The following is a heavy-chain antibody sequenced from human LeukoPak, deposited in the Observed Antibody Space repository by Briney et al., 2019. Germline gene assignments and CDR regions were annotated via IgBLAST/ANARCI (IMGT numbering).Heavy chain of an antibody. CDR3: ARLELEQRSWFDP. D-gene: IGHD1/OR15-1a*01. V-gene: IGHV1-18*01. CDR2: ISAHKGNT. J-gene: IGHJ5*02. Sequence: ASVKVSCKASGYTFTSYRITWVRQAPGQGLEWMGWISAHKGNTLYTQKFQGRLTMTTDTSTTTAYMELRSLRSDDTAVYYCARLELEQRSWFDPWGQGTPVTVSS. CDR1: GYTFTSYR.